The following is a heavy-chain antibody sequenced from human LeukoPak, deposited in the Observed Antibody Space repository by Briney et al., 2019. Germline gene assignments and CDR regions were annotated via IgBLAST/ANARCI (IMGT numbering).Heavy chain of an antibody. CDR1: GYTFTGYY. D-gene: IGHD3-10*01. CDR3: APGGYYGTHNWFDP. J-gene: IGHJ5*02. CDR2: IIPILGIA. Sequence: EASVKVSCKASGYTFTGYYMHWVRQAPGQGLEWMGRIIPILGIANYAQKFQGRVTITADKSTSTAYMELSSLRSEDTAVYYCAPGGYYGTHNWFDPWGQGTLVTVSS. V-gene: IGHV1-69*02.